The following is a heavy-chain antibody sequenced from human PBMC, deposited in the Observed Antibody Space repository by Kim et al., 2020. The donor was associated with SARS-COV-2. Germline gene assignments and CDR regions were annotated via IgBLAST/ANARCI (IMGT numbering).Heavy chain of an antibody. CDR1: GYTFTGYY. CDR3: ARDRATGTNPVYYYYGMDV. V-gene: IGHV1-2*04. J-gene: IGHJ6*02. CDR2: INPNSGGT. Sequence: ASVKVSCKASGYTFTGYYMHWVRQAPGQGLEWMGWINPNSGGTNYAQKFQGWVTMTRDTSISTAYMELSRLRSDDTAVYYCARDRATGTNPVYYYYGMDVWGQGTTVTVSS. D-gene: IGHD1-1*01.